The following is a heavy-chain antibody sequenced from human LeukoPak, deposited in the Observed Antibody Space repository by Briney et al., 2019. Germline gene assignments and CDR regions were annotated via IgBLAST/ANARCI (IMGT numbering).Heavy chain of an antibody. Sequence: GGSLRLSCAASGFTLSSNAMNWVRQAPGKGLEWVSGISGSGGSTYYADSVKGRFTISRDNSKYTLFLQMNSLRAEDTAVYYCARDPNGDYIGAFDMWGPGTMVTVSS. CDR2: ISGSGGST. J-gene: IGHJ3*02. V-gene: IGHV3-23*01. CDR3: ARDPNGDYIGAFDM. D-gene: IGHD4-17*01. CDR1: GFTLSSNA.